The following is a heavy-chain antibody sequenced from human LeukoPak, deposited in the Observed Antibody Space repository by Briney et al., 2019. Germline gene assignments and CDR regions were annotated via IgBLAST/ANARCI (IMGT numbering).Heavy chain of an antibody. CDR3: ARAQGAHWGYWFDP. D-gene: IGHD3-16*01. Sequence: ASVKVSCKPSGYTFTGYYMHWVQQAPGQGLEWMGRINPNSGGTNYAQKFQGRVTMTRDTSISTAYMELSRLRSDDTAVYYCARAQGAHWGYWFDPWGQGTLVTVSS. V-gene: IGHV1-2*06. CDR2: INPNSGGT. J-gene: IGHJ5*02. CDR1: GYTFTGYY.